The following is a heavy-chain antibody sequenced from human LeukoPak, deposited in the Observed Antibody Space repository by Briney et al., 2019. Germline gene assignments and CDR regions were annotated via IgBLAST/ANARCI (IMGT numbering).Heavy chain of an antibody. CDR1: GFTFRTYA. CDR3: ARGRGYYYGLGSYYPPDY. J-gene: IGHJ4*02. CDR2: INHSGST. V-gene: IGHV4-34*01. Sequence: GSLRLSCAASGFTFRTYAMSWIRQPPGKGLEWLGEINHSGSTNYNPSLKSRVTIPVDTSKNQFSLKLSSVTAADTAVYYCARGRGYYYGLGSYYPPDYWGQGTLVTVSS. D-gene: IGHD3-10*01.